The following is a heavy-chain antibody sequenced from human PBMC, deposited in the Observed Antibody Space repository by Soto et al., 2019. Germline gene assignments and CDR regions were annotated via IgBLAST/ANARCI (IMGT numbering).Heavy chain of an antibody. Sequence: SGPTLVNPTQTLTLTCIFSGFSLRTSGVGVGWIRQPPGKALEWLGFIYWNDDKRYSPSLKSRLTITKDTSKNQVVLTMTNMDPVDTATYYCAKSGSSGWYGWFDPRGQGILVTGSS. CDR3: AKSGSSGWYGWFDP. D-gene: IGHD6-19*01. CDR1: GFSLRTSGVG. V-gene: IGHV2-5*01. CDR2: IYWNDDK. J-gene: IGHJ5*02.